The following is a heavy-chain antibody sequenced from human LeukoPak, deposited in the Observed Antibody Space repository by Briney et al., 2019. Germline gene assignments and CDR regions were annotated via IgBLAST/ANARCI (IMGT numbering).Heavy chain of an antibody. CDR2: ISSSGDTT. Sequence: PGGSLRLSCAASGFTFHNYEMNSVRQAPGEGLEWVAYISSSGDTTYYAGSVKGRFTISRDNAKSSLFLEMKSLRVEDTALYFCASPRYNWNADYFDYWGQGTLVTVSS. J-gene: IGHJ4*02. D-gene: IGHD1-1*01. CDR3: ASPRYNWNADYFDY. V-gene: IGHV3-48*03. CDR1: GFTFHNYE.